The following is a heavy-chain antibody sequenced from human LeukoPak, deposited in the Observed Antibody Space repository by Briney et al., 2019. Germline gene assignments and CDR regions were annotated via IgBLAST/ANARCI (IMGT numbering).Heavy chain of an antibody. J-gene: IGHJ4*02. CDR2: IRYDGSNK. CDR3: AKDRWAGYGPKLGGYYFDY. V-gene: IGHV3-30*02. D-gene: IGHD5-18*01. Sequence: PGGSLRLSCAASGFTFSSYGMHWVRQAPGKGLEWVAFIRYDGSNKYYADSVKGRFTISRDNSKNTLYLQMNSLRAEDTAVYYCAKDRWAGYGPKLGGYYFDYWGQGTLVTVSS. CDR1: GFTFSSYG.